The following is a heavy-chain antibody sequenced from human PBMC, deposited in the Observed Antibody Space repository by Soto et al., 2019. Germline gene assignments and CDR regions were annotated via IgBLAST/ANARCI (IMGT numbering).Heavy chain of an antibody. D-gene: IGHD3-10*01. CDR3: ARCTMVRGGGWFDP. CDR2: IFSNDEK. Sequence: QVTLKESGPVLVKPTETLTLTCTVSGFSLSNARMGVSWIRQPPGKALEWLAHIFSNDEKSYSTSLKSRLTIYKDTSKRQLVLTMTNMDPVDTATYYCARCTMVRGGGWFDPWGQGTLVTVSS. J-gene: IGHJ5*02. CDR1: GFSLSNARMG. V-gene: IGHV2-26*01.